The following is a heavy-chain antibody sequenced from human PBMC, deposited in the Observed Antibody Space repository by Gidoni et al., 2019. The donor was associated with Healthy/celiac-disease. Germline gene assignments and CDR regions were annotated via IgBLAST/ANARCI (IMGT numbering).Heavy chain of an antibody. CDR3: TPGRQDYDFWSGYYVDY. D-gene: IGHD3-3*01. CDR1: GFTFGDYA. CDR2: IRSKAYGGTT. Sequence: EVQLVESGGGLVQPGRSLRLSCTASGFTFGDYAMSWFRQAPGKGLEWVGFIRSKAYGGTTEYAASVKGRFTISRDDSKSIAYLQMNSLKTEDTAVYYCTPGRQDYDFWSGYYVDYWGQGTLVTVSS. J-gene: IGHJ4*02. V-gene: IGHV3-49*03.